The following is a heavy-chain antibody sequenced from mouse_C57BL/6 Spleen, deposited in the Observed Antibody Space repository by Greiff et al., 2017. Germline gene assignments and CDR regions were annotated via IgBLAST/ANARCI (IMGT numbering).Heavy chain of an antibody. Sequence: EVQLQESGPGLVKPSQSLSLTCSVTGYSITSGYYWNWILQFPGNNLEWMGYISYDGSNNYNPSLKNRISITRDTSKNQFFLKLNSVTTEDTATYYCARGGDYDGKGFAYWGQGTLVTVSA. V-gene: IGHV3-6*01. J-gene: IGHJ3*01. CDR3: ARGGDYDGKGFAY. CDR2: ISYDGSN. CDR1: GYSITSGYY. D-gene: IGHD2-4*01.